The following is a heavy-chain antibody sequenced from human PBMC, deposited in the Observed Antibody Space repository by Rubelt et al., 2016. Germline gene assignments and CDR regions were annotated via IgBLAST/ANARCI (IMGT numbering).Heavy chain of an antibody. D-gene: IGHD3-16*02. CDR1: RFTFGDFA. Sequence: EVQLVESGGGLVQPGRSLRLSCTASRFTFGDFAMSWFRQAPGKGLEWVASIKQDGSEKHYVDSVKGRFTISRDNANNSLYLQMNSLRAEDTAVYYCARGSYYFDYWGQGTLVTVSS. CDR2: IKQDGSEK. V-gene: IGHV3-7*03. J-gene: IGHJ4*02. CDR3: ARGSYYFDY.